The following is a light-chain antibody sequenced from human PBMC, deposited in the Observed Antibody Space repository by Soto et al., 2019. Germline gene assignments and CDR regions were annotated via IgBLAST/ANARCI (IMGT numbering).Light chain of an antibody. J-gene: IGKJ2*01. CDR2: EVS. CDR1: QSLLHSNGKTY. CDR3: MQSTQIPYT. Sequence: EIVMTQTPLSLSVTPGQPASISCKTSQSLLHSNGKTYLYWYLQKPGQPPQLLIYEVSNRLSGVXNXXSGGGSGTDFTLKISRVEAEDVGVYFCMQSTQIPYTFGQGTKLEMK. V-gene: IGKV2D-29*01.